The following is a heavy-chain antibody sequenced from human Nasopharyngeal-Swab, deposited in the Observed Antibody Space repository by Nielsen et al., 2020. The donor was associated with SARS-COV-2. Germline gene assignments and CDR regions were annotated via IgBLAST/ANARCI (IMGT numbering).Heavy chain of an antibody. CDR2: INHSGST. J-gene: IGHJ4*02. CDR3: AREDRWVTGSII. Sequence: SETLSLTCAVYGGSFSGYYWSLIRQPPGKGLEWIGEINHSGSTNYNPSLKSRVTISVDTSKNQFSLKLSSVTAADTAVYYCAREDRWVTGSIIWGQGTLVTVSS. V-gene: IGHV4-34*09. D-gene: IGHD2-21*02. CDR1: GGSFSGYY.